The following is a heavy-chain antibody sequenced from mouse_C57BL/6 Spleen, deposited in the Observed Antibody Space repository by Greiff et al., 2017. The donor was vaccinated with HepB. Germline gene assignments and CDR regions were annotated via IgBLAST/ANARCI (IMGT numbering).Heavy chain of an antibody. CDR2: IDPNSGGT. D-gene: IGHD1-1*01. J-gene: IGHJ4*01. V-gene: IGHV1-72*01. CDR3: ARGGVFTTVVALYAMDY. Sequence: QVQLQQSGAELVKPGASVKLSCKASGYTFTSYWMHWVKQRPGRGLEWIGRIDPNSGGTKYNEKFKSKATLTVDKPSSTAYMQLSSLTSEDSAVYYCARGGVFTTVVALYAMDYWGQGTSVTVSS. CDR1: GYTFTSYW.